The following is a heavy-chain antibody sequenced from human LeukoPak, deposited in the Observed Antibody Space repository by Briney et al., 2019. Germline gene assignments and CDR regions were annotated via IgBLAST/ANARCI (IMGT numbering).Heavy chain of an antibody. J-gene: IGHJ4*02. CDR3: ARQNRGFRKAEAGYYFDY. V-gene: IGHV1-8*01. CDR1: GYTFTSYD. CDR2: MNPNSGNT. D-gene: IGHD6-19*01. Sequence: GASVKVSCKASGYTFTSYDINWVRQATGQGLEWMGWMNPNSGNTGYAQKFQGRVTMTRNTSISTAYMELSSLRSEDTAVYYCARQNRGFRKAEAGYYFDYWGQGTLVTVSS.